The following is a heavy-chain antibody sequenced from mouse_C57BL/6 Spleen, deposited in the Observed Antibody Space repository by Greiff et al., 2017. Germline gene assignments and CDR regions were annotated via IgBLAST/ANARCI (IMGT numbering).Heavy chain of an antibody. CDR3: ARDATVVATDYAMDY. CDR1: GYTFTDYN. D-gene: IGHD1-1*01. V-gene: IGHV1-22*01. CDR2: INPNNGGT. Sequence: VQLKESGPELVKPGASVKMSCKASGYTFTDYNMHWVKQSHGKSLEWIGYINPNNGGTSYNQKFKGKATLTVNKSSSTAYMELRSLTSEDSAVYYCARDATVVATDYAMDYWGQGTSVTVSA. J-gene: IGHJ4*01.